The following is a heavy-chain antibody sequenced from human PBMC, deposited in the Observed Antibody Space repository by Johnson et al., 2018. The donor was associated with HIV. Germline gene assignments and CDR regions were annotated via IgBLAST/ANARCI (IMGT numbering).Heavy chain of an antibody. D-gene: IGHD6-19*01. Sequence: VQLVESGGGVVRPGGSLRLSCAASGFNFDNFGMSWVRQAPGKGLEWVSGISWNGGSTNYADSVKGRFTISRDNSKNTLYLQMNSLRSEDTAVYYCARKGERGIAVAEDAFDIWGQGTMVTVSS. V-gene: IGHV3-20*04. J-gene: IGHJ3*02. CDR1: GFNFDNFG. CDR2: ISWNGGST. CDR3: ARKGERGIAVAEDAFDI.